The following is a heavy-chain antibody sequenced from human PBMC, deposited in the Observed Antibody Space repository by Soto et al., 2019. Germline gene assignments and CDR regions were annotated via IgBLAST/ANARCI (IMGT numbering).Heavy chain of an antibody. D-gene: IGHD1-1*01. Sequence: QVHLVQSGAEVKNPGASVKVSCKGSGYDFTTYGITWVRQAPGQGLEWMAWISAHNGNTNYAPNLQGRVTXTRDTSTSTAYIELRSLRSDDTAVYYCARGRYGDYWGQGALVTVSS. J-gene: IGHJ4*02. CDR1: GYDFTTYG. CDR2: ISAHNGNT. V-gene: IGHV1-18*01. CDR3: ARGRYGDY.